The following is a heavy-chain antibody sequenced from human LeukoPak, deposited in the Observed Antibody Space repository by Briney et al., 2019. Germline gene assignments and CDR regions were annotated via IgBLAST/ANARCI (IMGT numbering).Heavy chain of an antibody. D-gene: IGHD3-10*01. CDR2: ISGSGCGP. J-gene: IGHJ4*02. V-gene: IGHV3-23*01. Sequence: GGSLRLSCAASGFTFSKYAMSWVRQAPGKGLEWVSGISGSGCGPYYADSVKGRFTISRDNSKNMLYLQMNSPRADDSAVDYCARDRDGTGNYPLDYWGQGTLVIVSS. CDR1: GFTFSKYA. CDR3: ARDRDGTGNYPLDY.